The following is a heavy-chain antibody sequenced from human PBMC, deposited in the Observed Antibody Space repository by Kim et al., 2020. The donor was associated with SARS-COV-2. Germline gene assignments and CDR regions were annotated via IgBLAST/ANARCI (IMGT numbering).Heavy chain of an antibody. J-gene: IGHJ6*02. D-gene: IGHD3-3*01. CDR2: ISGSGGST. CDR3: AKDRRLYYDFWRGYDRPRDGMDV. CDR1: GFTFSSYA. V-gene: IGHV3-23*01. Sequence: GGSLRLSCAASGFTFSSYAMSWVRQAPGKGLEWVSAISGSGGSTHYADSVKGRFTISRDNSKNTLYLQMNSLRAEDTAVYYCAKDRRLYYDFWRGYDRPRDGMDVWGQGTTVTVSS.